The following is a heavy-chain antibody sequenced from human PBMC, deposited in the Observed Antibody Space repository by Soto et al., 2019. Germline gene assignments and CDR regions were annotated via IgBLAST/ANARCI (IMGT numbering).Heavy chain of an antibody. CDR2: ISAYNGNI. V-gene: IGHV1-18*01. Sequence: QVQLVQSGAEVKKPGASVEVSCKASGYMFISYGINWVRQAPGQGLEWMGWISAYNGNIKYAQNLQGRVTMTTDTSTSTAYMEMRSLRSDDTAVYYCVRDLDGSGSYYTDYWGPGTLVTVSS. CDR1: GYMFISYG. CDR3: VRDLDGSGSYYTDY. J-gene: IGHJ4*02. D-gene: IGHD3-10*01.